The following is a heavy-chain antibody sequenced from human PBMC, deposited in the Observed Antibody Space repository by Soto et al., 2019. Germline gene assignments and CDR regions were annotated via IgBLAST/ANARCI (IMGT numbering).Heavy chain of an antibody. CDR3: RYSISSYYYYYGMDV. V-gene: IGHV4-39*01. J-gene: IGHJ6*02. CDR2: IYYSGST. Sequence: PSETLSLTCTVSGGSISRSSFYWGWLRQPPGKGLEWIGSIYYSGSTYYNPSLKSRVTISVDTSKNQFSLKLSSVTAVDTAVYYCRYSISSYYYYYGMDVWGQGSAVTVSS. D-gene: IGHD6-6*01. CDR1: GGSISRSSFY.